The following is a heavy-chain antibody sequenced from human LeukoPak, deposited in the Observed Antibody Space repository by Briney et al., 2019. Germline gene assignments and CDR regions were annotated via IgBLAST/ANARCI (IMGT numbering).Heavy chain of an antibody. CDR2: IKQDGSEK. D-gene: IGHD1-26*01. CDR3: ARRRYSGSSQHFDY. V-gene: IGHV3-7*01. Sequence: GGSLRLSCAASGFTFSSYAMSWVRQAPGKGLEWVANIKQDGSEKYYVDSVKGRFTISRDNAKNSLYLQMNSLRAEDAAVYYCARRRYSGSSQHFDYWGQGTLVTVSS. J-gene: IGHJ4*02. CDR1: GFTFSSYA.